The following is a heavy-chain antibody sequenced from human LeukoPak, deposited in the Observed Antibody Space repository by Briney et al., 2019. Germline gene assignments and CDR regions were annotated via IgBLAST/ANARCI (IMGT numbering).Heavy chain of an antibody. D-gene: IGHD3-22*01. CDR1: GFTFSSYA. J-gene: IGHJ4*02. CDR3: AKDSHYYDSSGSDY. CDR2: ISGSGGST. V-gene: IGHV3-23*01. Sequence: GGSLRLSCAASGFTFSSYAMSWVRQAPGKGLEWDSAISGSGGSTYYADSVKGRFTISRDNSKNTLYLQMNSLRAEDTAVYYCAKDSHYYDSSGSDYWGQGTLVTVSS.